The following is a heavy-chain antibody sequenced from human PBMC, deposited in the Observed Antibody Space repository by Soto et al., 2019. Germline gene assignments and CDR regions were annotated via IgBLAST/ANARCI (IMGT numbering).Heavy chain of an antibody. CDR1: GFTVSSNY. J-gene: IGHJ6*02. D-gene: IGHD4-4*01. Sequence: GGSLRLSCAASGFTVSSNYMSWVRQAPGKGLEWVSAISGSGGSTYYADSVKGRFTISRDNSKNTLYLQMNSLRAKDTAVYYCAKDPSESNYVNYYYYYGMDVWGQGTTVTVSS. V-gene: IGHV3-23*01. CDR3: AKDPSESNYVNYYYYYGMDV. CDR2: ISGSGGST.